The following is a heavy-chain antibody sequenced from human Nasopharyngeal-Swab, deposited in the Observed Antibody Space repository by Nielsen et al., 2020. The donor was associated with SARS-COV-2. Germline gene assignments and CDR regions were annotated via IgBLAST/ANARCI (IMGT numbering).Heavy chain of an antibody. CDR1: GFTFSSYA. CDR2: ISYDGSNK. CDR3: ARTLGGYYYFDY. V-gene: IGHV3-30*04. J-gene: IGHJ4*02. D-gene: IGHD3-22*01. Sequence: GGSLRLSGAASGFTFSSYAMHWVRKAPGKGLEWVAVISYDGSNKYYADSVKGRFTISRDNSKNTLYLQMNSLRAEDTAVYYCARTLGGYYYFDYWGQGTLVTVSS.